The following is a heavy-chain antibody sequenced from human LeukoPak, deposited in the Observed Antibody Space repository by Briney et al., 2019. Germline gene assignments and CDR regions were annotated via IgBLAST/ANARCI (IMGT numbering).Heavy chain of an antibody. CDR3: AKLLGDVTTFDY. CDR1: GFTFSRSW. Sequence: QPGESLRLSCAASGFTFSRSWVTWVRQAPGKGLEWVASINQDGSVKHYMDSVKGRFTISRDNSNNSLFLQMNSLRAEDTAVYYCAKLLGDVTTFDYWGQGTLVTVSS. CDR2: INQDGSVK. V-gene: IGHV3-7*01. J-gene: IGHJ4*02. D-gene: IGHD3-16*01.